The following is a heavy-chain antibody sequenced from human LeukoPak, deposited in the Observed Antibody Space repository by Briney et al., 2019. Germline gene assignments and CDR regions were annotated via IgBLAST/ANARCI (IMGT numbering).Heavy chain of an antibody. CDR2: VYYSGST. D-gene: IGHD5-24*01. CDR1: GGSFSGYY. V-gene: IGHV4-59*01. CDR3: ARERRDGYKVYFDY. Sequence: SETLSLTCAVYGGSFSGYYWSWIRQPPGKGLEWIGYVYYSGSTNYNPSLKSRVTISVDTSKNQFSLRLSSVTAADTAVYYCARERRDGYKVYFDYWGQGTLVTVSS. J-gene: IGHJ4*02.